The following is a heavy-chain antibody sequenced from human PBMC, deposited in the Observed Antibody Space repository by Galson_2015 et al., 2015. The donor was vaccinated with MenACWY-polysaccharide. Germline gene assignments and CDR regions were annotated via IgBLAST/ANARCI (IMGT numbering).Heavy chain of an antibody. D-gene: IGHD5-18*01. CDR1: GYTFTSYE. V-gene: IGHV1-8*01. J-gene: IGHJ4*01. Sequence: SVKVSCKASGYTFTSYEINWVRQAPGQGLEWMGWMNPNSGNIGYAQKFLGKFTMTRDTSIGTAYMELNDLRPEHTAVYYCARARYKASDYGGHGTLVTVSS. CDR2: MNPNSGNI. CDR3: ARARYKASDY.